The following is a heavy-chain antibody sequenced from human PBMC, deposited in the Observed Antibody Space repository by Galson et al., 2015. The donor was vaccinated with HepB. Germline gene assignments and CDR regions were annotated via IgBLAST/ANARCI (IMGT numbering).Heavy chain of an antibody. J-gene: IGHJ6*02. CDR1: TFIFSTYS. CDR3: ARDRGGSGSYMSYYYGMDV. D-gene: IGHD3-10*01. Sequence: SLRLSCAASTFIFSTYSMNWVRQAPGKGLEWVAVIWYDGSNKYYADSVKGRFTISRDNAENSLYLQMNCLRAEDTAIYYCARDRGGSGSYMSYYYGMDVWGQGTTVTVSS. CDR2: IWYDGSNK. V-gene: IGHV3-33*08.